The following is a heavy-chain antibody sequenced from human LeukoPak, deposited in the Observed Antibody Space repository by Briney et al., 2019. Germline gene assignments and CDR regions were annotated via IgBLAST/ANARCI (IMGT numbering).Heavy chain of an antibody. Sequence: SETLSLTCDVYGGSFCGYYWSWIRQPPGKGLEWIGEINHSRSTNYNPSLTSRVTISVDTSKNQCSLMLSSVTAADTAVYYCATEWELLRAQRGLGFQHWGQGTLVTVSS. CDR3: ATEWELLRAQRGLGFQH. V-gene: IGHV4-34*01. CDR2: INHSRST. D-gene: IGHD1-26*01. CDR1: GGSFCGYY. J-gene: IGHJ1*01.